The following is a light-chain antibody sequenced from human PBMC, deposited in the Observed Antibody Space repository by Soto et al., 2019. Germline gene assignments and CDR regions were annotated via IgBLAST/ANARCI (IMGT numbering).Light chain of an antibody. Sequence: DIQMTQSPSSVSASVGDTVTITCRASQDINSRLAWFQQQPGRPPKYVIQAATMLQSGFPSRFAGSGSGRDFTLTIHTLQPEDSATYYCQQVNVYPSTFGGGTKVDIK. CDR3: QQVNVYPST. CDR2: AAT. V-gene: IGKV1-12*02. J-gene: IGKJ4*01. CDR1: QDINSR.